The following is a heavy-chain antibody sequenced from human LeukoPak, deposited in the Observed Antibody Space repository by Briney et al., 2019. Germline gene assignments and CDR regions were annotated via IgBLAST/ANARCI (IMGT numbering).Heavy chain of an antibody. J-gene: IGHJ6*02. D-gene: IGHD3-16*01. V-gene: IGHV5-51*01. CDR1: GYSFTSYW. CDR3: AKGVSGTYYGMDV. Sequence: GESLRISCKGSGYSFTSYWISWVRQMPGKGLEWMGIIYPADSDTRYSPSFQGQVTISADKSISTAYLQWSSLKASDTAIYYCAKGVSGTYYGMDVWGQGTTVIVS. CDR2: IYPADSDT.